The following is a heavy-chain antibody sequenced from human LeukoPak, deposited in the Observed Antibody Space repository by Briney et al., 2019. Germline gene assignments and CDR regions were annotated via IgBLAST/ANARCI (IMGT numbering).Heavy chain of an antibody. CDR3: ARAMGGTGTTAFDY. CDR2: IYYSGST. CDR1: GGSISSSSYY. J-gene: IGHJ4*02. D-gene: IGHD1-7*01. Sequence: SETLSLTCTVSGGSISSSSYYWGWIRQPPGKGLEWMGSIYYSGSTYYNPSLKSRVTISVDTSKNQFSLKLSSVSAADTAVYYCARAMGGTGTTAFDYWGQGTLVTVSS. V-gene: IGHV4-39*07.